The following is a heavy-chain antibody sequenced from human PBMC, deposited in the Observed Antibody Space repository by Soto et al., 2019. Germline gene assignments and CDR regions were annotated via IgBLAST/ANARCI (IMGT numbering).Heavy chain of an antibody. CDR2: INHSGRT. CDR1: GGSFSGYY. CDR3: ARGRQKSSGWFQRNYFDY. Sequence: PSETLSLTCAVYGGSFSGYYWSWIRQPPGKGLEWIGEINHSGRTNYNPSLKSRVTISVDTSKNQFSLKLSSMTAADTAVYYCARGRQKSSGWFQRNYFDYWGQGTLVTVSS. D-gene: IGHD6-19*01. V-gene: IGHV4-34*01. J-gene: IGHJ4*02.